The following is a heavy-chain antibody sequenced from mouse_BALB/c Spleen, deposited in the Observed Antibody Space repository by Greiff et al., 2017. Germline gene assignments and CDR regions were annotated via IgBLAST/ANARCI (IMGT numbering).Heavy chain of an antibody. CDR3: ARREDYGFDY. J-gene: IGHJ2*01. CDR1: GFPFSTYA. CDR2: ISSGGSYT. Sequence: EVKLVESGGGLVKPGGSLKLSCAASGFPFSTYAMSWVRQTPEKRLEWVATISSGGSYTYYPDSVKGRFTISRDNAKNTLYLQMSSLRSEDTAMYYCARREDYGFDYGGQGTTPTVSS. V-gene: IGHV5-9-3*01. D-gene: IGHD1-1*02.